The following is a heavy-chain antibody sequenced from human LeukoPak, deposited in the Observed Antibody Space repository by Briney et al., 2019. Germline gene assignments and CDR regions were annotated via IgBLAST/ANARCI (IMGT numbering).Heavy chain of an antibody. V-gene: IGHV3-23*01. CDR2: ISGSGGST. CDR3: AKTRDSSGYYPIDAFDI. Sequence: GRSLRLSCAASGFTFSSYGMSWVRQAPGKGLEWVSAISGSGGSTYYADSVKGRFTISRDNSKNTLYLQMNSLRAEDTAVYYCAKTRDSSGYYPIDAFDIWGQGTMVTVSS. CDR1: GFTFSSYG. J-gene: IGHJ3*02. D-gene: IGHD3-22*01.